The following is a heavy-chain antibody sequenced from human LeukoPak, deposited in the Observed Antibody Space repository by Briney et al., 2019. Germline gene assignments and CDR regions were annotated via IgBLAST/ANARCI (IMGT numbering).Heavy chain of an antibody. D-gene: IGHD3-9*01. CDR2: INPSGGST. V-gene: IGHV1-46*01. CDR1: GYTFTSCY. Sequence: ASVKVSCKASGYTFTSCYMHWVRQAPGQGLEWMGIINPSGGSTSYAQKFQGRVTMTRDTSTSTVYMELSSLRSEDTAVYYCARGLLGSGYFDWLSAYYFDYWGQGTLVTVSS. CDR3: ARGLLGSGYFDWLSAYYFDY. J-gene: IGHJ4*02.